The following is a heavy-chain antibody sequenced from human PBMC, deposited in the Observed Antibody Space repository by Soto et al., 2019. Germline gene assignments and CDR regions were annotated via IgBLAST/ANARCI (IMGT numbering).Heavy chain of an antibody. CDR2: INAGKGNT. CDR3: ASSHSNNALIDYYYFGMDV. CDR1: GYTFTSYA. J-gene: IGHJ6*04. D-gene: IGHD4-4*01. V-gene: IGHV1-3*01. Sequence: QVQLVQSGAEVMKPGASVKASCKASGYTFTSYAMHWVRQAPGQRLEWMGWINAGKGNTKYSQKFQGRVTITRETSARTAYMELSSLRSNDTGIYCCASSHSNNALIDYYYFGMDVWGKGTTFTVSS.